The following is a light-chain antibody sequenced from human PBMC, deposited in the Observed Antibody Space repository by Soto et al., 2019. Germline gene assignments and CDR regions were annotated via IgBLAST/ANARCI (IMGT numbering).Light chain of an antibody. CDR3: SSYASSSTFV. CDR1: GSDVGGYKY. V-gene: IGLV2-14*01. Sequence: QSALTQPASVSGSPGQSITISCTGTGSDVGGYKYVSWYQQLPGKAPKLMIYDVSYRPSGVSDRFSGSKSGNTASLIISGFQAEDEADYYCSSYASSSTFVFGTGTKVTVL. CDR2: DVS. J-gene: IGLJ1*01.